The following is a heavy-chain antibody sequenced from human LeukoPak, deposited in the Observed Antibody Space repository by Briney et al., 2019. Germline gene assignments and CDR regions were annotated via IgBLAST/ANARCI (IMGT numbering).Heavy chain of an antibody. CDR2: IYYSGST. D-gene: IGHD3-22*01. V-gene: IGHV4-39*07. J-gene: IGHJ5*02. CDR3: ARDSRNYYDSSGYYPWNWFDP. Sequence: PSETLSLTCTVSGGSISSSSYYWGWIRQPPGKGLEWIGSIYYSGSTYYNPSLKSRVTISVDTSKNQFSLKLSSVTAADTAVYYCARDSRNYYDSSGYYPWNWFDPWGQGTLVTVSS. CDR1: GGSISSSSYY.